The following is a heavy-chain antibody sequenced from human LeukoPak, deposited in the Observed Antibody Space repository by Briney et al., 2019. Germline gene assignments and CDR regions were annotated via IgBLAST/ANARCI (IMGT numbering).Heavy chain of an antibody. CDR2: FNHSGST. D-gene: IGHD2-2*01. CDR3: ARGIVVVPVAKEYFDL. CDR1: GGSFSGYY. J-gene: IGHJ2*01. V-gene: IGHV4-34*01. Sequence: TTSETLSLTCAVYGGSFSGYYWSWIRQPPGKGLEWIGEFNHSGSTNYNPSLKSRVTISVDTSKNQFSLKLSSVTAADTAVYYCARGIVVVPVAKEYFDLWGRGTLATVSS.